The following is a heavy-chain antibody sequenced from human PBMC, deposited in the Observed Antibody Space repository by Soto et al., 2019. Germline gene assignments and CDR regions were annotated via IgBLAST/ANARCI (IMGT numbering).Heavy chain of an antibody. CDR1: GFSLSTSGVG. CDR2: NYWNGDK. D-gene: IGHD2-15*01. Sequence: GSGPTLVNPTQTLTLTCTFSGFSLSTSGVGVGWIRQPPGKALGWLALNYWNGDKRYSPSLKSRLTITKDTSKNQVVLTMTNMGPVDTATYFCARTEGGGYCSGGSCYGVDYWGQGTLVTVSS. CDR3: ARTEGGGYCSGGSCYGVDY. V-gene: IGHV2-5*01. J-gene: IGHJ4*02.